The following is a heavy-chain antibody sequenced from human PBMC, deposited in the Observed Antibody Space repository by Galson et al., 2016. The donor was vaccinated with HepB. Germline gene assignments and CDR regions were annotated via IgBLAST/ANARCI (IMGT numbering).Heavy chain of an antibody. D-gene: IGHD3-22*01. CDR1: GYTFTSYA. CDR2: INAGNGNT. CDR3: ARAGYYYDSSGYYYLYYFDY. J-gene: IGHJ4*02. Sequence: SVKVSCKASGYTFTSYAMHWVRQAPGQRLEWMGWINAGNGNTKYSQKFQGRVTITRDTSASTAYMELSSLRSEDTAVYYCARAGYYYDSSGYYYLYYFDYWGQGTLVTVSS. V-gene: IGHV1-3*01.